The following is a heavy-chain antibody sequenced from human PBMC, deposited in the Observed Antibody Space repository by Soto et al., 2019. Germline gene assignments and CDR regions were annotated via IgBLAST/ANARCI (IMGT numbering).Heavy chain of an antibody. CDR2: ISSSSSYI. J-gene: IGHJ4*02. Sequence: GSLRLSCAASGFTFSRYSMNWVRQSPGKGLEWVSSISSSSSYIYYADSVKGRFTISRDNAKNSLYLQMNSLRAEDTAVYYCARALYGSGSYEYFDYWGQGTLVTVSS. CDR1: GFTFSRYS. V-gene: IGHV3-21*01. CDR3: ARALYGSGSYEYFDY. D-gene: IGHD3-10*01.